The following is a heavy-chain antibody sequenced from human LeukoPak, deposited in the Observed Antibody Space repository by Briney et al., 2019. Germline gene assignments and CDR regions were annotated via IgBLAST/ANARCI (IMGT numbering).Heavy chain of an antibody. V-gene: IGHV3-48*03. J-gene: IGHJ4*02. CDR2: ISSSGGTI. CDR1: GFTFSSYE. CDR3: ARGVYSYRY. D-gene: IGHD5-18*01. Sequence: GGSLRLSCAASGFTFSSYEMNWVRQAPGKGLEWVSYISSSGGTIYYADSVKGRFTISRDNAKNSLYLQMNSLRAEDTAVYYCARGVYSYRYWGQGTLVTVSS.